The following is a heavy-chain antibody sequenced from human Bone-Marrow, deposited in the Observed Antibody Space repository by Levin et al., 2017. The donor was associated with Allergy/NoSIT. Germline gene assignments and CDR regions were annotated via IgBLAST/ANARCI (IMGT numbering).Heavy chain of an antibody. CDR3: VRKPYYYDEEDLPDY. CDR2: IYYTGST. V-gene: IGHV4-39*01. CDR1: GGSIRSLTNY. Sequence: SPTLSLTCTVSGGSIRSLTNYWGWVRQPPGKGLEWIGSIYYTGSTSYNPSLRSRLTMSVDTSRNQFSLRLASVTAADTALYYCVRKPYYYDEEDLPDYWGQGTLVTVSS. D-gene: IGHD3-22*01. J-gene: IGHJ4*02.